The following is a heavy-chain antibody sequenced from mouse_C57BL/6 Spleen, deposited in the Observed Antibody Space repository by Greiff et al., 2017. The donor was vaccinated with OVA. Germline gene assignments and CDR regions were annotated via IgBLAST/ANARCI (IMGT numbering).Heavy chain of an antibody. V-gene: IGHV5-6*01. CDR1: GFTFSSYG. J-gene: IGHJ2*01. D-gene: IGHD1-1*02. CDR3: ARQGSYGFDY. Sequence: EVQGVESGGDLVKPGGSLKLSCAASGFTFSSYGMSWVRQTPDKRLEWVATISSGGSYTYYPDSVKGRFTISRDNAKNTLYLQMSSLKSEDTAMYYCARQGSYGFDYWGQGTTLTVSS. CDR2: ISSGGSYT.